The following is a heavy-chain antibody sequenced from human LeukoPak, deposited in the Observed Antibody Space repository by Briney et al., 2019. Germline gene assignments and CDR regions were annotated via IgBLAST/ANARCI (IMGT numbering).Heavy chain of an antibody. CDR3: ARVDYSNYVGYYYMDV. D-gene: IGHD4-11*01. CDR2: INHSGST. Sequence: PSETLSLNCAVYGGSFSGYYWSWIRQPPGKGLEWIGEINHSGSTNYNPSLKSRVTISVDTSKNQFSLKLSSVTAADTAVYYCARVDYSNYVGYYYMDVWGKGTTVTVSS. V-gene: IGHV4-34*01. CDR1: GGSFSGYY. J-gene: IGHJ6*03.